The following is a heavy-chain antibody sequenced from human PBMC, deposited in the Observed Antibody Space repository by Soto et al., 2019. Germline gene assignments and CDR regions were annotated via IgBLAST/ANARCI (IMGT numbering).Heavy chain of an antibody. CDR1: GGTFSSYT. V-gene: IGHV1-69*02. J-gene: IGHJ4*02. CDR2: IIPILGIA. CDR3: ARAWGELSLDFDY. D-gene: IGHD3-16*02. Sequence: GASVKVSCKASGGTFSSYTISWVRQAPGQGLEWMGRIIPILGIANYAQKFQGRVTITADKSTSTAYMELSSLRSEDTAVYYCARAWGELSLDFDYWGQGTLVTVSS.